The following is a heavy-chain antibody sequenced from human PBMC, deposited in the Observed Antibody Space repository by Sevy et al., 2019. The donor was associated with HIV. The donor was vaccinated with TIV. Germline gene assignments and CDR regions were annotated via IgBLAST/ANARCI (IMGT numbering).Heavy chain of an antibody. CDR1: GYTFNSYV. Sequence: ASVKVSCKASGYTFNSYVITWVRQAPGQGLEWMGKISGYNGDTKYGQKFQGRVTMTTDPSTSTAYMELRSLKSDDTAVYYCARAPSGGQRPGQYFQHWGQGTLVTVSS. D-gene: IGHD1-26*01. CDR3: ARAPSGGQRPGQYFQH. V-gene: IGHV1-18*01. CDR2: ISGYNGDT. J-gene: IGHJ1*01.